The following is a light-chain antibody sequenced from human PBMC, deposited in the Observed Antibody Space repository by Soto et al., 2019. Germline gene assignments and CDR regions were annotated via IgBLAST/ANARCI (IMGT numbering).Light chain of an antibody. CDR1: ISDVGGYNY. V-gene: IGLV2-8*01. J-gene: IGLJ2*01. Sequence: QSALTQPPSASGSPGQSVTISCTGTISDVGGYNYVSWYQQHPGKAPKLLVYDVDKRPSGVPDRFSGSKSGNTASLTVSGLQAEDEADYYCSSYVGSNFHVLFGGGTKVTVL. CDR3: SSYVGSNFHVL. CDR2: DVD.